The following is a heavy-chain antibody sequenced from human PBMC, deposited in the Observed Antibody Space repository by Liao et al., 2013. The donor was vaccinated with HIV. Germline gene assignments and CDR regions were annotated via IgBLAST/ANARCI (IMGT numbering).Heavy chain of an antibody. CDR2: IYTSGST. J-gene: IGHJ4*02. CDR3: AREGYDFWSGYYHPFDY. Sequence: QVQLQESGPGLVKPSETLSLTCTVSGGSISSYYWSWIRQPAGKGLEWIGRIYTSGSTNYNPSLKSRVTISVDTSKNQFSLKLSSVTAADTAVYYCAREGYDFWSGYYHPFDYWGQGTLVTVSS. V-gene: IGHV4-4*07. CDR1: GGSISSYY. D-gene: IGHD3-3*01.